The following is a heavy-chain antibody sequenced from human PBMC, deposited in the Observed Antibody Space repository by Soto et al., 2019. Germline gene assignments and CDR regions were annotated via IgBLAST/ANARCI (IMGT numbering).Heavy chain of an antibody. CDR3: VKGYWKGDV. D-gene: IGHD1-1*01. J-gene: IGHJ6*02. CDR2: ISGSGGSI. Sequence: GGSLRLSCAASGFTFSTYAMNWVRQAPGNGLEWVSAISGSGGSIHYADSVKGRFTISRDNSKNTLYLQINSLRDEDTAVYHCVKGYWKGDVWGQGTTVTVSS. V-gene: IGHV3-23*01. CDR1: GFTFSTYA.